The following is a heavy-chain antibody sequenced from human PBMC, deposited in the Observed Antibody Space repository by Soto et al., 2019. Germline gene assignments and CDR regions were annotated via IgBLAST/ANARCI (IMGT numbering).Heavy chain of an antibody. J-gene: IGHJ4*02. Sequence: EVQLLESGGGSVQPGGTLSFSCAASGFTFSSYAMHWVRRPPGKGLEWVSSISGSGGTAYYASSVKGRFSISRDSLVNTLYLQLNSLRAEYMAVYYCAKGRGQNWNVDYWGQGTLVTVSP. V-gene: IGHV3-23*01. D-gene: IGHD1-1*01. CDR1: GFTFSSYA. CDR2: ISGSGGTA. CDR3: AKGRGQNWNVDY.